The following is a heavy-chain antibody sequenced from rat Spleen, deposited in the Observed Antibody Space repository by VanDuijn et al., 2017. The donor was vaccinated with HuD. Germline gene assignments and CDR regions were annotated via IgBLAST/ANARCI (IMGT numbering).Heavy chain of an antibody. V-gene: IGHV5-20*01. D-gene: IGHD1-9*01. CDR2: ISYDGSIT. CDR3: TTVGITN. J-gene: IGHJ2*01. Sequence: EVQLVESDGGLVQPGRSLKLSCAASGFTFSDYYMAWVRQAPTKGLEWVASISYDGSITYYRDSVKGRFTISRDNAKSTLYLQMDSLRSEDTATYYCTTVGITNWGQGVMVTVSS. CDR1: GFTFSDYY.